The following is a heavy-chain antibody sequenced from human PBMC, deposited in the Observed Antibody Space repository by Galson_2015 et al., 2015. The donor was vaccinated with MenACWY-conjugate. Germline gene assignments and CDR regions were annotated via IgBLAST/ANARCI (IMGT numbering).Heavy chain of an antibody. V-gene: IGHV4-39*07. CDR3: ARRAKGDAFDI. J-gene: IGHJ3*02. CDR1: GASIRSTSHY. D-gene: IGHD4/OR15-4a*01. CDR2: IYYTENT. Sequence: SETLSLTCPVSGASIRSTSHYWGWIRQPPGKGLEWIGDIYYTENTYYNPSLMSRVTLSLDTSKNQVSLRLRSVTAGDTAAYYCARRAKGDAFDIWGQGTLVIVSS.